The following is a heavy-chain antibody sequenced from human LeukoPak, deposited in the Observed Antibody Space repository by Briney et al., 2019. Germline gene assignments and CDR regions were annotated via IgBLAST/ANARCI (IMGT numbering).Heavy chain of an antibody. CDR1: GGSISSYY. CDR3: ARAAPPYCGGDCYGNYFDY. J-gene: IGHJ4*02. Sequence: SSETLSLTCNVSGGSISSYYWSWIRQPPGKGLEWIGYIYNSGSTNYNPSLKSRVTISVDTSKYQFSLKLSSVTAADTAVYYCARAAPPYCGGDCYGNYFDYWGQGTLVTVSS. CDR2: IYNSGST. V-gene: IGHV4-59*01. D-gene: IGHD2-21*02.